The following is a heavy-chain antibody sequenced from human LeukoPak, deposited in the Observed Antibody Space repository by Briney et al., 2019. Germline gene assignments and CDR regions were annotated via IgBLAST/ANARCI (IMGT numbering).Heavy chain of an antibody. Sequence: GGSLRLSCAASGFTFSSYWMQWVRQAPGKGLVWVSRINSDRSSTSYADSVKGRFTISRDNAKNTLYLQMNSLRAEDTAVYYCARVATYYDSSGYNSGYFDYWGQGTLVTVSS. CDR1: GFTFSSYW. CDR2: INSDRSST. J-gene: IGHJ4*02. V-gene: IGHV3-74*01. CDR3: ARVATYYDSSGYNSGYFDY. D-gene: IGHD3-22*01.